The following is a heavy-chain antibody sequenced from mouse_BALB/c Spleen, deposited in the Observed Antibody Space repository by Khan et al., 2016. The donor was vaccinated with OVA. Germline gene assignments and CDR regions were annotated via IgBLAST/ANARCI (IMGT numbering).Heavy chain of an antibody. Sequence: VQLQESGPGLVAPSQSLSITCTISGFSLTNYVVHWVRQPPGKGLEWLVLMWSDGSTTYNSALKSRLTISKDNSKSQVFLKMNSLQTDDTAMYFCARQPYYHYNVMDYWGQGTSVTVSS. CDR2: MWSDGST. V-gene: IGHV2-6-1*01. J-gene: IGHJ4*01. CDR1: GFSLTNYV. D-gene: IGHD2-10*01. CDR3: ARQPYYHYNVMDY.